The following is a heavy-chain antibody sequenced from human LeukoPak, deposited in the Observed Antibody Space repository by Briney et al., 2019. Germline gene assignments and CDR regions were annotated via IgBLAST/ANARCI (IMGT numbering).Heavy chain of an antibody. CDR2: ISSSGSNI. Sequence: GGSLRLSCAASGFTFSSCEMNWVRQAPGKGLEWISYISSSGSNIYYADSVKGRFTISRDNAKNSLYLQMNTLRAEDTAVYYCARSVYVSGYPDYWGQGTLVTVSS. CDR3: ARSVYVSGYPDY. V-gene: IGHV3-48*03. J-gene: IGHJ4*02. CDR1: GFTFSSCE. D-gene: IGHD3-10*01.